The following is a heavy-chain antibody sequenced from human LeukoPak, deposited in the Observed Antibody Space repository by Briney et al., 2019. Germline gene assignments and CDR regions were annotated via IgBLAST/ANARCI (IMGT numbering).Heavy chain of an antibody. V-gene: IGHV3-23*01. D-gene: IGHD6-19*01. CDR2: ISGSGGST. J-gene: IGHJ4*02. Sequence: GGSLRLSCAASGFTFSGYAMSWVRQAPGKGLEWVSAISGSGGSTYYADSVKGRFTISRDNSKNTLYLQMNSLRAEDTAVYYCAKLWSIAVAGPNYWGQGTLVTVSS. CDR3: AKLWSIAVAGPNY. CDR1: GFTFSGYA.